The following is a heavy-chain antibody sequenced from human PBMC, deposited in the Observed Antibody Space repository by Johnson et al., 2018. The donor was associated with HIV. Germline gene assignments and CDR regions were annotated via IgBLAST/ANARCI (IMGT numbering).Heavy chain of an antibody. J-gene: IGHJ3*02. Sequence: VQLVESGGGLVQPGGSLRLSCEASGFTVSSNYMNWVRQAPGKGLEWVSGIYSGGSTYYADSVKGRLTISRDNSKNTLHLQMNSLRGEDTAVYYCARLSKGGFDAFDIWGQGTMVTVSS. V-gene: IGHV3-66*01. CDR1: GFTVSSNY. CDR2: IYSGGST. D-gene: IGHD5/OR15-5a*01. CDR3: ARLSKGGFDAFDI.